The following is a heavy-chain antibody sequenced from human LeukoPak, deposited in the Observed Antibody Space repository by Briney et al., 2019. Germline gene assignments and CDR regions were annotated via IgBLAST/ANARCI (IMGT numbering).Heavy chain of an antibody. V-gene: IGHV1-69*06. J-gene: IGHJ5*02. CDR3: ARDVGQILGP. CDR2: IIPIFGTA. CDR1: GGTFSSYS. Sequence: APVKVSCKASGGTFSSYSINRVRQAPGQGLEWMGGIIPIFGTANYAQKFQGRVTITADKSTSTAYMELSSLRSEDTAVYYCARDVGQILGPWGQGTLVTVSS. D-gene: IGHD2/OR15-2a*01.